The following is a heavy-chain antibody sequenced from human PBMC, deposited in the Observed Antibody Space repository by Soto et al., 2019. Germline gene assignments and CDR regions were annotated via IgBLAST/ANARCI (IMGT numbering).Heavy chain of an antibody. V-gene: IGHV3-20*04. CDR1: GFTFDDYG. CDR3: VRGASVNFDY. CDR2: VNWNGGST. J-gene: IGHJ4*02. Sequence: EVQLVESGGGVLRPGGSLRLSCAASGFTFDDYGMSWARQAPGKGLEWVSGVNWNGGSTGYADSVKGRFTISRDNAKNSLYLQMNRLRAEDTAFFYCVRGASVNFDYWGQGTLVTVSS.